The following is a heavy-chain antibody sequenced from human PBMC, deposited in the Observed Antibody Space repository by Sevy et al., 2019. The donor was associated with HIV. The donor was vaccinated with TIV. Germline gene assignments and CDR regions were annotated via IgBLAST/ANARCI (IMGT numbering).Heavy chain of an antibody. CDR1: GFPFTNHG. CDR3: ARDREFYDHGEYGPTSAPDL. J-gene: IGHJ5*02. Sequence: GGSLRLSCEASGFPFTNHGVHWVRQAPGKGLAWVALMWFDGSNKYYADSVKGRFTVSRDDSKNTLYLQMNSLRADDTASYYCARDREFYDHGEYGPTSAPDLWGQGTLVTVSS. CDR2: MWFDGSNK. V-gene: IGHV3-33*08. D-gene: IGHD4-17*01.